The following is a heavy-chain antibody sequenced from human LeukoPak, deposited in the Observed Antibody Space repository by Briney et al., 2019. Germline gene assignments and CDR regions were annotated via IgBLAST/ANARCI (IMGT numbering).Heavy chain of an antibody. D-gene: IGHD4-17*01. CDR2: IRYDGSSK. V-gene: IGHV3-30*02. CDR3: AKGPAVTTYEDAFDI. CDR1: GFTLSNYG. Sequence: PGGSLRLSCAASGFTLSNYGMHWVRQAPGKGLEWVAFIRYDGSSKYYADSVKGRFTISRDNSKNTLYLQMNSLGAEDTAVYYCAKGPAVTTYEDAFDIWGQGTMVTVSS. J-gene: IGHJ3*02.